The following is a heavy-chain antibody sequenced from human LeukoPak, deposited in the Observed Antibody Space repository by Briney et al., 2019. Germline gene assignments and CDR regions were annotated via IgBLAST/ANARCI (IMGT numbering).Heavy chain of an antibody. D-gene: IGHD3-22*01. CDR3: AREDYYDSSGYPSFDY. J-gene: IGHJ4*02. CDR1: GYTFTGYY. V-gene: IGHV1-2*02. CDR2: INPNSGGT. Sequence: ASVKVSCKASGYTFTGYYMHWVRQAPGQGLEWMGWINPNSGGTNYAQKFQGRVTMTRDTSISTAYMELSRLRSDDTAVYYCAREDYYDSSGYPSFDYWGQGTLVTVSS.